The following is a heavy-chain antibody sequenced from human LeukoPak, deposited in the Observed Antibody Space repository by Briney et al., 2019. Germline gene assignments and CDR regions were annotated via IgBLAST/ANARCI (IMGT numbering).Heavy chain of an antibody. CDR3: ARDERYSYGDNHYPDLGF. J-gene: IGHJ4*02. D-gene: IGHD4/OR15-4a*01. V-gene: IGHV1-2*02. Sequence: ASVTVSCKASGYTFTGYYLFWVRQAPGQGLEWMGWINPNSGATKYAQKFQGRVTLTTDTSIRTTYMELSSLRSDDTAVYYCARDERYSYGDNHYPDLGFWGQGTPVTVSS. CDR2: INPNSGAT. CDR1: GYTFTGYY.